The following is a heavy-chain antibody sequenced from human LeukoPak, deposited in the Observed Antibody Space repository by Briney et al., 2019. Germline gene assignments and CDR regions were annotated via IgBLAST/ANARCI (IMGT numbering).Heavy chain of an antibody. CDR3: ARSPNYDY. D-gene: IGHD5-24*01. J-gene: IGHJ4*02. Sequence: GGSLRLSCAASGYTLSDYYMSWLRQAGGKGVEGVSYISSSGSTIYYAYSVKGPFTISRENAKNSLYLQMNSLRAEDTAVYYCARSPNYDYWGQGTLVTVSS. V-gene: IGHV3-11*01. CDR1: GYTLSDYY. CDR2: ISSSGSTI.